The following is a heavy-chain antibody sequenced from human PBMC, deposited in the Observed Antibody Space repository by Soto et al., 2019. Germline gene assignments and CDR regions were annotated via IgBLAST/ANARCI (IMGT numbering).Heavy chain of an antibody. CDR3: ARGRYGAY. CDR2: ISAHNGNP. D-gene: IGHD3-10*01. Sequence: QVHLVQSGAEVKKPGASVKVSCKGSGYTFTSYGITWVRQAPGQGLEWMGWISAHNGNPNYAQKLQGRVTVSRATPPTTPHLELRGLRPGDTAVYYGARGRYGAYWGQGAVVTVSS. J-gene: IGHJ4*02. V-gene: IGHV1-18*01. CDR1: GYTFTSYG.